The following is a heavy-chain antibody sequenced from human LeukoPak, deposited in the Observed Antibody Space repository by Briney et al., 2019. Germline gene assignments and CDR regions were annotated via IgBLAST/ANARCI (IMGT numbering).Heavy chain of an antibody. D-gene: IGHD6-19*01. CDR3: AREGYASGWNDF. CDR1: GGSISSHY. V-gene: IGHV4-59*11. J-gene: IGHJ4*02. CDR2: IYQSGTS. Sequence: PSETLSLTCTVSGGSISSHYWSWIRQPPGKGLEWIGYIYQSGTSNYNPFLKSRVTISVDLSKNQFSLKLRSVTAADTAVYYCAREGYASGWNDFWGQGTLVTVSS.